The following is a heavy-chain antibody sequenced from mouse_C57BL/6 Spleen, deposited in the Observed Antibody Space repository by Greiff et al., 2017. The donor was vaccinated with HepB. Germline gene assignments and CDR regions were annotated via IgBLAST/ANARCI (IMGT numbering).Heavy chain of an antibody. CDR1: GYTFTSYW. CDR2: INPSNGGT. Sequence: QVHVKQPGTELVKPGASVKLSCKASGYTFTSYWMHWVKQRPGQGLEWIGNINPSNGGTNYNEKFKSKATLTVDKSSSTAYMQLSSLTSEDSAVYYCARSNYVLYYYAMDYWGQGTSVTVSS. D-gene: IGHD2-5*01. CDR3: ARSNYVLYYYAMDY. J-gene: IGHJ4*01. V-gene: IGHV1-53*01.